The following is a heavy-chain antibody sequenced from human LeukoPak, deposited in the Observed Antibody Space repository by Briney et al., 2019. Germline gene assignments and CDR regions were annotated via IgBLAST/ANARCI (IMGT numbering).Heavy chain of an antibody. V-gene: IGHV4-59*08. Sequence: PSETLSLTCTVSGGSISSYYWSWIRQPPGKGLEWIAYIYYSGTTSYNPSLKSRVTISVDTSKNQFSLRLTSVTAADTAVYYCARHGSTSGRGGYYFDYWGQGTLVTVSS. CDR2: IYYSGTT. CDR3: ARHGSTSGRGGYYFDY. J-gene: IGHJ4*02. CDR1: GGSISSYY. D-gene: IGHD1-1*01.